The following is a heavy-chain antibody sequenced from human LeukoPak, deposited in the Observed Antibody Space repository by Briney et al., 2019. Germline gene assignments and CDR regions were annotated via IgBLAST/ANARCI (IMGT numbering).Heavy chain of an antibody. V-gene: IGHV3-23*01. CDR2: ISGSGGNT. D-gene: IGHD4/OR15-4a*01. CDR1: EFTFNNYA. Sequence: GGTLRLSCVASEFTFNNYAMAWVRQGPGKGLEWVSSISGSGGNTYYADSVKGRFTISRDNSKNTLYLQVNSLRAEDTAVYYCARRAGAYSHPYDYWGQGTLVTVSS. CDR3: ARRAGAYSHPYDY. J-gene: IGHJ4*02.